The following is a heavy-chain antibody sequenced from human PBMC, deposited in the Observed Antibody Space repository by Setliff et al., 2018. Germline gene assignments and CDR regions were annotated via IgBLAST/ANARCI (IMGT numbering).Heavy chain of an antibody. Sequence: TSETLSLTCAVYGGSFSGYYWSWIRQPPGKGLEWIGEINHSGSTNYNPSLKSRVTISVDTSKNQFSLKLSSVTAADTAVYYCARKSRNIVVVPAAVIYYYYYYMDVWGKGTTVT. CDR1: GGSFSGYY. D-gene: IGHD2-2*01. CDR3: ARKSRNIVVVPAAVIYYYYYYMDV. V-gene: IGHV4-34*01. CDR2: INHSGST. J-gene: IGHJ6*03.